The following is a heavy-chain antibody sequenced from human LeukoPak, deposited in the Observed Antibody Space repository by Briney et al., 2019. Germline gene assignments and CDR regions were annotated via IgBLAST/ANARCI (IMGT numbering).Heavy chain of an antibody. CDR3: GKNRRGKALDN. V-gene: IGHV3-23*01. J-gene: IGHJ3*02. CDR2: IYGSGGET. D-gene: IGHD3-16*01. CDR1: GFTVTSYV. Sequence: GGSLRLSCAASGFTVTSYVMSWVRQAPGTGLEWVSAIYGSGGETYYADSVKGRFTISKDIPKTRLYLQMSSRKADDTAVYYGGKNRRGKALDNWGQGTMVTVSS.